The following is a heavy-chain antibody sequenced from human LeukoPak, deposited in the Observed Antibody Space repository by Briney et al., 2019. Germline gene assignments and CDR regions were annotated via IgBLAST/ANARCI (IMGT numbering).Heavy chain of an antibody. CDR2: INTNTGNP. Sequence: ASVKVSCKASGYTFTSYAMSWVRQAPGQGLEWMGWINTNTGNPTYAQGFTGRFVLSLDTSVSTAYLQISSLKAEDTAMYYCARPENFDGFQTDYWGQGTLVTVSS. CDR3: ARPENFDGFQTDY. D-gene: IGHD3-10*01. V-gene: IGHV7-4-1*02. CDR1: GYTFTSYA. J-gene: IGHJ4*02.